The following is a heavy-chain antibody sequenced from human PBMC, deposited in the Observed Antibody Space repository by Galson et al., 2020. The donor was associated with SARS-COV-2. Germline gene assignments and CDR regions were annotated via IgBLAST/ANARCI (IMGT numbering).Heavy chain of an antibody. CDR2: ISHSGST. V-gene: IGHV4-38-2*02. CDR3: VRDSLAVVVGDF. J-gene: IGHJ4*02. D-gene: IGHD2-15*01. Sequence: SETLSLTCTVSGYSITSGYFWGWIRQPPGKGLEWIGSISHSGSTHYNPSLKSRVSISVDTSRNQLSLKLSSVTAADTADYYCVRDSLAVVVGDFWGQGTLVTVSS. CDR1: GYSITSGYF.